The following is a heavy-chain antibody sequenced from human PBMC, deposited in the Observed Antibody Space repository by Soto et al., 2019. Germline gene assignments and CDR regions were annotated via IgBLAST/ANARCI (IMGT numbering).Heavy chain of an antibody. CDR2: ISYDGSNK. D-gene: IGHD3-22*01. V-gene: IGHV3-30-3*01. J-gene: IGHJ6*02. CDR3: ARGPLGRGTMIVVSGYYYYGMDV. Sequence: QVQLVESGGGVVQPGRSLRLSCAASGFTFSSYAMHWVRQAPGKGLEWVAVISYDGSNKYYADSVKGRFTISRDNSKNTLYLQMNSLRAEDTAVYYCARGPLGRGTMIVVSGYYYYGMDVWGQGTTVTVSS. CDR1: GFTFSSYA.